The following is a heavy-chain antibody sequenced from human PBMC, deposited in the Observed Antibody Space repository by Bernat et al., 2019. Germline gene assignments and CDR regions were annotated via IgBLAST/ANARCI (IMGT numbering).Heavy chain of an antibody. Sequence: QVQLQESGPGLVKPSETLSLTCTVSGGSISSYYWSWIRQPPGKGLEWIGSIYYSGSTYYNPSLKSRVTISVDTSKNQFSLKLSSVTAADTAVYYCASMVTTDYFDYWGQGTLVTVSS. D-gene: IGHD4-17*01. CDR2: IYYSGST. J-gene: IGHJ4*02. V-gene: IGHV4-59*05. CDR1: GGSISSYY. CDR3: ASMVTTDYFDY.